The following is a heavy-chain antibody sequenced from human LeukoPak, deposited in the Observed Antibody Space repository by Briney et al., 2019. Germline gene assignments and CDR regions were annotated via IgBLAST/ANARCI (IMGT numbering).Heavy chain of an antibody. J-gene: IGHJ4*02. Sequence: SETLSLTCTVSGGSISNYYWSWIRQPAGKGLEWIGRIHTSGSTNYNPSLKSRITMSVDTSKNQFSLKLSSVTGADTAIYYCARGTERDRLRWTGYYFDYWGQGSLVTVSS. V-gene: IGHV4-4*07. CDR3: ARGTERDRLRWTGYYFDY. CDR2: IHTSGST. D-gene: IGHD4-23*01. CDR1: GGSISNYY.